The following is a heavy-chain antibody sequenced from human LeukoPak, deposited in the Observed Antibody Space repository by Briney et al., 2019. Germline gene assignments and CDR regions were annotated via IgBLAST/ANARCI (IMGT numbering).Heavy chain of an antibody. CDR1: PCSFTRYY. D-gene: IGHD2-8*01. CDR2: IGPDNVDT. V-gene: IGHV1-2*02. Sequence: ESSVKVSYKAYPCSFTRYYLHCVGQAPGHPPEWVGWIGPDNVDTEYAQEFHARVTMNNVRSITGANLELSMLTSDDWAVYYCARRSRNGLHAFDIWGQGTMVTVSS. J-gene: IGHJ3*02. CDR3: ARRSRNGLHAFDI.